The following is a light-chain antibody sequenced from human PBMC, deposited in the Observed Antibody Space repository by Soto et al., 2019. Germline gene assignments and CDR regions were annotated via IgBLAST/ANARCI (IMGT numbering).Light chain of an antibody. J-gene: IGLJ1*01. Sequence: QSALAQPASVSGSPGQSITISCTGTSSDVGNNNYVSWYQQHPGKAPKLMIFEVSDRPSGISNRFSGSKSGNTASLTISGLQSEDEADYYCSSYATSNTLVFGTGTKVT. CDR2: EVS. CDR1: SSDVGNNNY. CDR3: SSYATSNTLV. V-gene: IGLV2-14*01.